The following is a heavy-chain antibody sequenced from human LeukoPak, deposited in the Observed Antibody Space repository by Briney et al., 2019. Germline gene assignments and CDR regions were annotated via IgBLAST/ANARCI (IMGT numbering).Heavy chain of an antibody. J-gene: IGHJ1*01. V-gene: IGHV4-59*08. D-gene: IGHD3-22*01. Sequence: KASETLSLTCTVSGGSISSYYWSWIRQPPGKGLEWIGYIYYSGSTNYNPSLKSRVTISVDTSKNQFSLKLSSVTAADTAVYYCARGVSYYDSSGYYNEYLQHWGQGTLVTVSS. CDR2: IYYSGST. CDR3: ARGVSYYDSSGYYNEYLQH. CDR1: GGSISSYY.